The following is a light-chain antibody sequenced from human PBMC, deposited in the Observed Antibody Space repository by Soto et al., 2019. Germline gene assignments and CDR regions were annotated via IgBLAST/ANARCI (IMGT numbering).Light chain of an antibody. V-gene: IGKV1-5*03. CDR2: KAS. J-gene: IGKJ1*01. CDR1: QNINSW. CDR3: QQYKSYWT. Sequence: IQMTQSPSTLSASVGDRVTITCRASQNINSWLAWYQQKPGKAPNLLIYKASSLESGVPSRFSGSGSGTEFTLTISSLQPDDFATYYCQQYKSYWTFGQGTKV.